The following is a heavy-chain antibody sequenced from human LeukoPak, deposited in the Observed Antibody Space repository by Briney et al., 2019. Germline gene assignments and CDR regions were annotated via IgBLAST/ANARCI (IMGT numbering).Heavy chain of an antibody. CDR3: ARQGVGTDY. CDR2: IYYSGST. J-gene: IGHJ4*02. V-gene: IGHV4-39*01. Sequence: SETLSLTCTVSGGSISSSSYYWGWIRQPPGKGLEWIVSIYYSGSTYYSPSLKSRVTISVDTSKNQFSLKLSSVTVADTAVYYCARQGVGTDYWGQGTLVTVSS. D-gene: IGHD2-21*02. CDR1: GGSISSSSYY.